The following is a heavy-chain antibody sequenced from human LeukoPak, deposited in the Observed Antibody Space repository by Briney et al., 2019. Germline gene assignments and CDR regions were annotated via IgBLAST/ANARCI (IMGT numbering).Heavy chain of an antibody. J-gene: IGHJ3*02. D-gene: IGHD3-10*01. V-gene: IGHV3-30*02. CDR2: IRYDGSNK. Sequence: PGGSLRLSCAASGFTFSSYGMHWVRQAPGKGLEWVAFIRYDGSNKYYADSVKGRFTISRDNSKNTLYLQMNSLRSEDTAVYYCARAPIGRDAFDICGQGSMVTVSS. CDR1: GFTFSSYG. CDR3: ARAPIGRDAFDI.